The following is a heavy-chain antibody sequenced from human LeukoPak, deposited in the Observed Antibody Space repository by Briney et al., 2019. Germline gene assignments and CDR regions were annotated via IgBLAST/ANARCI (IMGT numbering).Heavy chain of an antibody. CDR2: INADGHST. J-gene: IGHJ6*03. V-gene: IGHV3-74*01. CDR1: GFTCRRYW. D-gene: IGHD1-1*01. Sequence: GGSLRLSCADSGFTCRRYWMHWVRQAPGKGLVWVSHINADGHSTGFADFVEGRFTISRDTAKNTLYLQISGLGVEDTAVYYCACQTTYDSYYMDVWGKGTTVTVSS. CDR3: ACQTTYDSYYMDV.